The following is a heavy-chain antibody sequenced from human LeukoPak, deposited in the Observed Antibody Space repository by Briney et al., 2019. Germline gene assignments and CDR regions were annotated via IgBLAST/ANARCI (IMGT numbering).Heavy chain of an antibody. V-gene: IGHV1-18*04. Sequence: GASVKVSCKTSGYTFTGNFMHWVRQAPGQGPEWMGWISAYNGNTNYAQKLQGRVTMTTDTSTSTAYMELRSLRSDDTAVYYCARGPDSSGYKVWGQGTLVTVSS. CDR3: ARGPDSSGYKV. D-gene: IGHD3-22*01. J-gene: IGHJ4*02. CDR1: GYTFTGNF. CDR2: ISAYNGNT.